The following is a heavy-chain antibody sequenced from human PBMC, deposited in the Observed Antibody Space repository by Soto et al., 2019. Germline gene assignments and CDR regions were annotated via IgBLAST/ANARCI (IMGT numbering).Heavy chain of an antibody. J-gene: IGHJ6*03. CDR2: IRSKAYGGTT. D-gene: IGHD3-3*01. V-gene: IGHV3-49*03. Sequence: PGGSLRLSCTASGFTSGDYAMSWFRQAPGKGLEWVGFIRSKAYGGTTEYAASVKGRFTISRDDSKSIAYLQMNSLKTEDTAVYYCTRCGSYDFWSSYRVPYYYYYMDVWGKGTTVTVSS. CDR1: GFTSGDYA. CDR3: TRCGSYDFWSSYRVPYYYYYMDV.